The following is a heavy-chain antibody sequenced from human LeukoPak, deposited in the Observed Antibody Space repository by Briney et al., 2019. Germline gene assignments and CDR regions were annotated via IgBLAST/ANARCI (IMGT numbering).Heavy chain of an antibody. Sequence: SETLSLTCTVSGGSVSSYYWSWIRQPAGKGLEWIGRIYTSGSTNYNPSLKSRVTMSVDTSKNQFSLKLSSVTAADTAVYYCARGPPYCSSTSCSTNNWFDPWGQGTLVTVSS. J-gene: IGHJ5*02. CDR2: IYTSGST. V-gene: IGHV4-4*07. CDR1: GGSVSSYY. CDR3: ARGPPYCSSTSCSTNNWFDP. D-gene: IGHD2-2*01.